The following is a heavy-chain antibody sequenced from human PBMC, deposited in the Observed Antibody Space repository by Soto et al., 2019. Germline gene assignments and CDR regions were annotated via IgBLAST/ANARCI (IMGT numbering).Heavy chain of an antibody. CDR1: GFTFSSYD. V-gene: IGHV3-13*05. D-gene: IGHD6-6*01. CDR3: ARGGGSSRPYYYYGMDV. CDR2: IGTAGDP. J-gene: IGHJ6*02. Sequence: GGSLRLSCAASGFTFSSYDMHWVRQATGKGLEWVSAIGTAGDPYHPGSVKGRFTISRENAKNSLYLQMNSLRAGDTAVYYCARGGGSSRPYYYYGMDVWGQGTTVTVSS.